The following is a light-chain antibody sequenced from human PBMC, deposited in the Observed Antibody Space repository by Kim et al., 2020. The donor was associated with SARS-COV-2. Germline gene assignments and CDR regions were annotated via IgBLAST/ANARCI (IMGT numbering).Light chain of an antibody. CDR2: DVF. CDR3: SSYTTSNTLI. Sequence: QSALTQPASVSGSPGQPITISCTGASSDFDYDFVSWYQHRPGTPPKLLIYDVFRRPSGVSARFSGSKSGHTASLTISGLQPDDATDFYCSSYTTSNTLIFGGGTQLTVL. V-gene: IGLV2-14*03. CDR1: SSDFDYDF. J-gene: IGLJ2*01.